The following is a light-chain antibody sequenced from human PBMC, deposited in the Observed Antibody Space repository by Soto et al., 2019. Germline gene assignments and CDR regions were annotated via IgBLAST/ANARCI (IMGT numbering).Light chain of an antibody. Sequence: EIVMTQSPATLSVSPGERVTLSCRASQSVSSNLAWYQQKPGQAPRLLIYGASTRATGIPARFSGSGSGTEFTLTISSLQSEDFAVYYRQQYNNWPPSFGQGTRLEIK. CDR1: QSVSSN. CDR3: QQYNNWPPS. J-gene: IGKJ5*01. V-gene: IGKV3-15*01. CDR2: GAS.